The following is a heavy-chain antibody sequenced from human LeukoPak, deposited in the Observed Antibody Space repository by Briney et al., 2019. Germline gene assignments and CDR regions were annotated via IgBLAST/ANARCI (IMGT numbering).Heavy chain of an antibody. D-gene: IGHD6-19*01. CDR1: GFTFRSYA. CDR2: ISYDGSNK. Sequence: GGSLRLSCAASGFTFRSYAMHWVRQAPGKGLEWVAVISYDGSNKYYADSVKGRFTISRDNSKNTLYLQMNSLRAEDTAVYYCARAQQWLVTSSSCTDYWGQGTLVTVSS. V-gene: IGHV3-30-3*01. J-gene: IGHJ4*02. CDR3: ARAQQWLVTSSSCTDY.